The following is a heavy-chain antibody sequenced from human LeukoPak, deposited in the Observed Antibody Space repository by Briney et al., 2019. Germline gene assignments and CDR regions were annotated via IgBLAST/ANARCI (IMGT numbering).Heavy chain of an antibody. Sequence: SETLSLTCAVYGGSFGGYYWSWIRQPPGKGLEWIGEINHSGSTNYNPSLKSRVTISVDTSKNQFSLKLSSVTAADTAVYYCARGCFSSYYGSGSYYIDYWGQGTLVTVSS. J-gene: IGHJ4*02. V-gene: IGHV4-34*01. D-gene: IGHD3-10*01. CDR2: INHSGST. CDR1: GGSFGGYY. CDR3: ARGCFSSYYGSGSYYIDY.